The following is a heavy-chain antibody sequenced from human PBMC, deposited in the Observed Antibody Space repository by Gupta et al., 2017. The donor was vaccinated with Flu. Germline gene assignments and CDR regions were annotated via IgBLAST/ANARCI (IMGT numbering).Heavy chain of an antibody. CDR3: ARELYSYGTGPLDY. J-gene: IGHJ4*02. CDR2: ISSSSSYI. V-gene: IGHV3-21*01. Sequence: EVQLVESGGGLVKPGGSLRLSCAASGFTFSSYSMNWVRQAPGKGLECVSSISSSSSYIYYADSVKGRFTISRDNAKNSLYLQMNSLRAEDTAVYYCARELYSYGTGPLDYWGQGTLVTVSS. D-gene: IGHD5-18*01. CDR1: GFTFSSYS.